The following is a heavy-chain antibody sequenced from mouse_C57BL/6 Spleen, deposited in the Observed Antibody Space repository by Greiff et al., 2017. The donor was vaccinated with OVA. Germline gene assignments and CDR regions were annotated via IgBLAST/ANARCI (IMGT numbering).Heavy chain of an antibody. CDR1: GYTFTSYW. CDR3: ARSEHYNGSSPGYCDV. V-gene: IGHV1-72*01. Sequence: QVQLQQSGAELVKPGASVKLSCKASGYTFTSYWMHWVKPRPGRGLEWIGRIDPNSGGTKYNEKFKSTATLTVDKPSSTAYMQLSMRTSEEAAVYDCARSEHYNGSSPGYCDVWGTGTTVTVSS. D-gene: IGHD1-1*01. J-gene: IGHJ1*03. CDR2: IDPNSGGT.